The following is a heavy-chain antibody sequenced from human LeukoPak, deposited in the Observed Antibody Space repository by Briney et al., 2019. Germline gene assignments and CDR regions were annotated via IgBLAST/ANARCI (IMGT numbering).Heavy chain of an antibody. V-gene: IGHV3-23*01. CDR3: ARQGCSSTSCLDY. CDR2: ISGSGGST. J-gene: IGHJ4*02. Sequence: PGGSLRLSCAASGFTFSSYAMSWVRQAPGKGLEWVSAISGSGGSTYYADSVKGRFTISRDNAKNSLYLQMNSLRAEDTAVYYCARQGCSSTSCLDYWGQGTLVTVSS. CDR1: GFTFSSYA. D-gene: IGHD2-2*01.